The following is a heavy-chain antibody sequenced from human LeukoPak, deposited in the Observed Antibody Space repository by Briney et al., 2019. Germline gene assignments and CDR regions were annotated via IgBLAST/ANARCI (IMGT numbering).Heavy chain of an antibody. CDR1: GYTFTSYY. J-gene: IGHJ4*02. D-gene: IGHD1-7*01. CDR3: ASRELGAGPFNY. V-gene: IGHV1-46*01. Sequence: ASVKVSCKASGYTFTSYYMHWVRQAPGQGLEWMGIINPSGGSTSYAQKFQGRVTMTRDTSTSTVYMELSSLRSEDRAVYYCASRELGAGPFNYWGQGTLVTVSS. CDR2: INPSGGST.